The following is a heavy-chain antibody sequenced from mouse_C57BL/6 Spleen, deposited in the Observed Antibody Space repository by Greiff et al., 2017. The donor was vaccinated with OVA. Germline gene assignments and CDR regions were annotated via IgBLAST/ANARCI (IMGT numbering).Heavy chain of an antibody. CDR2: ISSGGSYT. D-gene: IGHD1-1*01. J-gene: IGHJ1*03. CDR3: ARDDYGRSCRYIDV. CDR1: GFTFSSYG. V-gene: IGHV5-6*02. Sequence: DVMLVESGGDLVKPGGSLKLSCAASGFTFSSYGMSWVRQTPDKRLEWVATISSGGSYTYYPDSVKGRFTISRDNAKKTLYLQMCSLKSEDTTMYHCARDDYGRSCRYIDVWGTGTTGTVSS.